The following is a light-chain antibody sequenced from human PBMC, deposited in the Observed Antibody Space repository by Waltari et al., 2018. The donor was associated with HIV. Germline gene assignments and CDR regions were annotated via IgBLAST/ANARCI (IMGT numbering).Light chain of an antibody. J-gene: IGLJ2*01. V-gene: IGLV2-8*01. CDR2: GVN. CDR1: SRDVGAYNF. CDR3: SSYAGPNHLL. Sequence: QSALTQPTSASGSPGQSVTFSCTGTSRDVGAYNFVSWYQQHPGKAPKLIIYGVNQRPSGVPDRFSGSKSGNTASLTVSGLQADDEADYYCSSYAGPNHLLFGGGTKLTVL.